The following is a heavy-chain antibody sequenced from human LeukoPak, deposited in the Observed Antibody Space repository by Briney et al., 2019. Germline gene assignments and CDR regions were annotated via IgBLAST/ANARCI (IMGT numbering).Heavy chain of an antibody. Sequence: GGSLRVSCAASGFTFSSYAMSWVRQAPGKGLEWVSAISGSGGSTYYADSVKGRFTISRDNSKNTLYLQMNSLRAEDTAVYYCAKDMSGYSGYDDYWGQGTLVTVSS. CDR1: GFTFSSYA. CDR3: AKDMSGYSGYDDY. J-gene: IGHJ4*02. V-gene: IGHV3-23*01. CDR2: ISGSGGST. D-gene: IGHD5-12*01.